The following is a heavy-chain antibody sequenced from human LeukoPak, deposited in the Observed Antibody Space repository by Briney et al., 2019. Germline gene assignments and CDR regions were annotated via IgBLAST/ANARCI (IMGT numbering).Heavy chain of an antibody. V-gene: IGHV3-13*01. J-gene: IGHJ4*02. CDR3: ARAGGHSSGWSFDY. D-gene: IGHD6-19*01. Sequence: GGSLRLSCAASGFTFSSYDMHWVRQATGKGLEWVSAIGTAGDTYYPGSVKGRFTISRENAKNSLYLQMNSLRAGDTAVYYCARAGGHSSGWSFDYWGQGTLVTVSS. CDR2: IGTAGDT. CDR1: GFTFSSYD.